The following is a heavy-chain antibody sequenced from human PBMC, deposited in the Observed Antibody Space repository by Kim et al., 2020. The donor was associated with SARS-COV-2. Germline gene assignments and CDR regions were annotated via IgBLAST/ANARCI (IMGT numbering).Heavy chain of an antibody. D-gene: IGHD2-2*01. CDR2: IWFGGKNK. CDR1: GFTFSSYG. J-gene: IGHJ6*02. V-gene: IGHV3-33*03. CDR3: AMAAEIGAAAAVDF. Sequence: GGSLRLSCAASGFTFSSYGMHWVRQAPGKGLEWVAVIWFGGKNKYYADSVKGRFTISRDNSKNTVYLQMNSLRAEDTALYYCAMAAEIGAAAAVDFWGQG.